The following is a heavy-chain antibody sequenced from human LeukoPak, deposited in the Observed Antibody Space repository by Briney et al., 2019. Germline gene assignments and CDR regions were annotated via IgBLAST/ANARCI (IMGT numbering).Heavy chain of an antibody. D-gene: IGHD3-3*01. CDR1: GYTFTSYG. Sequence: ASVKVSCKASGYTFTSYGISWVRQAPGQGLEWMGWISAYNGNTNYAQKLQGRVTMTTDTSTSTAYMELRSLRSDDTAVYHCARSYYDLWSGYYYYYYYYMDVWGKGTTVTVSS. V-gene: IGHV1-18*01. CDR2: ISAYNGNT. J-gene: IGHJ6*03. CDR3: ARSYYDLWSGYYYYYYYYMDV.